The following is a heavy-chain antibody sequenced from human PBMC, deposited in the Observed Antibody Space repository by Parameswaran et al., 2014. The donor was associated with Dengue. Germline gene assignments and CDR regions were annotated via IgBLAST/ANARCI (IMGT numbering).Heavy chain of an antibody. D-gene: IGHD2-2*01. V-gene: IGHV6-1*01. Sequence: WIRQSPSRGLEWLGRTYYRSKWYNDYAVSVKSRITINPDTSKNQFSLQLNDVTPEDTAVYYCARDHDIVVVPAASYDYYYGMTSG. CDR3: ARDHDIVVVPAASYDYYYGMTS. J-gene: IGHJ6*01. CDR2: TYYRSKWYN.